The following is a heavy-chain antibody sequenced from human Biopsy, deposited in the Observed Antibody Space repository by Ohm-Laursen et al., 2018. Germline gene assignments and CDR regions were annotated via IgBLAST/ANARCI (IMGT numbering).Heavy chain of an antibody. CDR2: MWSDGINK. CDR1: GFAFSYYG. V-gene: IGHV3-33*01. CDR3: ARDDRTTGHYMVLNP. Sequence: SLRLSCAASGFAFSYYGLHWVRQAPGKGLQWVAVMWSDGINKNYADSVKGRFTVSRGNSNNVLYLQMSRLRDEDSAVYYCARDDRTTGHYMVLNPWGQGTLVPVSS. J-gene: IGHJ5*02. D-gene: IGHD3-9*01.